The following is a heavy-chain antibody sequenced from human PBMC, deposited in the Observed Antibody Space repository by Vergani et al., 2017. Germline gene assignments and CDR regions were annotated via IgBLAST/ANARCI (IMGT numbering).Heavy chain of an antibody. CDR2: IYWNDDK. CDR1: GFSLSTSGVG. Sequence: QITLKESGPTLVKPTQTLTLTCTFSGFSLSTSGVGVGWIRQPPGKALEWLALIYWNDDKRYSPSLQSTLTITKDTSKNQLVLTMTNMDPVDTATYSWAHSGSGVIKGTARESIAAPFDYWGQGTLVTVSS. J-gene: IGHJ4*02. V-gene: IGHV2-5*01. CDR3: AHSGSGVIKGTARESIAAPFDY. D-gene: IGHD6-6*01.